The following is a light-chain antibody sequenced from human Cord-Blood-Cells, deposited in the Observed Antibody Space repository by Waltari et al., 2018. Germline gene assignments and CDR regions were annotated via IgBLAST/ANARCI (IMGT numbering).Light chain of an antibody. CDR2: EGS. V-gene: IGLV2-23*01. Sequence: QSALTQPASVSGSPGQSITISCTGTSSDVGSYNLVSWYQQHTGKAPKLMIYEGSKRPSGVSNRFSGSKSGNTASLTISGLQAEDEADYYCCSYAGSSTLFGGGTKLTVL. CDR1: SSDVGSYNL. CDR3: CSYAGSSTL. J-gene: IGLJ3*02.